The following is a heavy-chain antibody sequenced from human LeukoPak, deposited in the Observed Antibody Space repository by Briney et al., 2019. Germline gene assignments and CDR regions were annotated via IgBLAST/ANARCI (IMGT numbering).Heavy chain of an antibody. V-gene: IGHV3-21*01. CDR2: ISSSSSYI. CDR1: GFTFSSYS. J-gene: IGHJ6*03. D-gene: IGHD6-6*01. CDR3: ARKQLEIYYYYYMDV. Sequence: GGSLRLSCAASGFTFSSYSMNWVRQAPGKGLEWVSSISSSSSYIYYADSVKGRFTISRDNAKNSLYLQMNSLRAEDTAVYYCARKQLEIYYYYYMDVWGKGTTVTVSS.